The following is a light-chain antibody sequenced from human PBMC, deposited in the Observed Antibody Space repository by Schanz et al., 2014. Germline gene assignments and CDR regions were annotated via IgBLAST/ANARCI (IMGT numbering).Light chain of an antibody. Sequence: EIVMTQSPATLSVSPGERATLSCRASQSVTSNLAWYQQRPGQAPSLLICGASSRATGIPDRFSGSGSGPDFTLTISRLEPEDFAVYYCQQFGNSLWTFGQGTKVEMK. CDR2: GAS. J-gene: IGKJ1*01. V-gene: IGKV3-20*01. CDR3: QQFGNSLWT. CDR1: QSVTSN.